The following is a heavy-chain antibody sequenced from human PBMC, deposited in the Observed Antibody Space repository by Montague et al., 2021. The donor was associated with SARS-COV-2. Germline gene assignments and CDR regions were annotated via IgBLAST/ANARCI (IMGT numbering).Heavy chain of an antibody. CDR1: GFTFSSYS. J-gene: IGHJ6*02. V-gene: IGHV3-48*04. CDR2: ISSSSSTI. Sequence: SLRLSCAASGFTFSSYSMNWVRQAPGKGLEWVSYISSSSSTIYYADSVKGRFTISRDNAKNSLYLQMNSLGAEDTAVYYCARDRLVKYVDYYYYYGMGVWGQGTTVTVSS. D-gene: IGHD6-6*01. CDR3: ARDRLVKYVDYYYYYGMGV.